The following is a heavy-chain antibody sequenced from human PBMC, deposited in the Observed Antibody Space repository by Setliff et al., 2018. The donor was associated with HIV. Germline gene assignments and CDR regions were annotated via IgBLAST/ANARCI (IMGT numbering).Heavy chain of an antibody. V-gene: IGHV4-38-2*02. J-gene: IGHJ4*02. CDR2: IYHSGST. D-gene: IGHD6-19*01. CDR1: GYSSSSGYY. Sequence: SETLSLTCTVSGYSSSSGYYWGWIRQPPGKGLEWIGSIYHSGSTYYNPSLKSRVPISVDTSKNQFSLKLSSVTAADTAVYYCARRRSSGWYHYFDYWGQGTLVTVSS. CDR3: ARRRSSGWYHYFDY.